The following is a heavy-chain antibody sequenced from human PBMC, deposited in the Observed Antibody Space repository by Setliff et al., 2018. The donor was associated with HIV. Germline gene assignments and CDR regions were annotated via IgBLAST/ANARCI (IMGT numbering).Heavy chain of an antibody. CDR3: AREKFGSGSSVPEVRLFDP. Sequence: SETLSLTCAVSGYSISSGYYWGWIRQPPGKGLEWIGEINHSGSTNYNPSLKSRVTISVDTSKNQFSLKLDSVTAADTAVYYCAREKFGSGSSVPEVRLFDPWGQGTLVTVSS. J-gene: IGHJ5*02. CDR1: GYSISSGYY. V-gene: IGHV4-38-2*02. D-gene: IGHD2-15*01. CDR2: INHSGST.